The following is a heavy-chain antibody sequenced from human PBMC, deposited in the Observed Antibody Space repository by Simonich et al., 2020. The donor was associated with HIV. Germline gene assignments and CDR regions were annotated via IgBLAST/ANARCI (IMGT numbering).Heavy chain of an antibody. CDR2: VDSEDGET. CDR1: GYTFINYY. V-gene: IGHV1-69-2*01. J-gene: IGHJ4*02. CDR3: AAVELGH. D-gene: IGHD1-7*01. Sequence: EVQVVQSGAEVKKPGATVKISCKVSGYTFINYYMHWVQQAPGKGLEWRGIVDSEDGETIYAENFQGRVTITADTSTDTAYMELSSLRSDDTAVYYCAAVELGHWGQGTLVTVSS.